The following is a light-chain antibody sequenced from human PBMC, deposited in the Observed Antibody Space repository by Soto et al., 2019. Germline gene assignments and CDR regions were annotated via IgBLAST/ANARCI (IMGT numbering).Light chain of an antibody. J-gene: IGKJ1*01. CDR2: KAS. CDR3: QHYNSYSEA. Sequence: DIQMTQSPSTLSRSVGDRVPITCRASQTISSWLAWYQQKPGKAHKLXIYKASTLKSGVPSRFSGSGSGTEFTLTISSLQPDDFATYYCQHYNSYSEAFGQGTKVDIK. V-gene: IGKV1-5*03. CDR1: QTISSW.